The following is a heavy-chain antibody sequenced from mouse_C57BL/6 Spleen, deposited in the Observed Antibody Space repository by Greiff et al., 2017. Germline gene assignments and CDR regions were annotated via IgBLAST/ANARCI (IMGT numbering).Heavy chain of an antibody. CDR1: GYTFTDYN. J-gene: IGHJ3*01. CDR3: ARIYYDYDGGFAY. V-gene: IGHV1-18*01. D-gene: IGHD2-4*01. CDR2: INPNNGGT. Sequence: VHVKQSGPELVKPGASVKIPCKASGYTFTDYNMDWVKQSHGKSLEWIGDINPNNGGTIYNQKFKGKATLTVDKSSSTAYMELRSLTSEDTAVYYCARIYYDYDGGFAYWGQGTLVTVSA.